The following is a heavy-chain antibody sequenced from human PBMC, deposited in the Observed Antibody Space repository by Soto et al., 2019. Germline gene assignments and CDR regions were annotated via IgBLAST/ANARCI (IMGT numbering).Heavy chain of an antibody. J-gene: IGHJ2*01. CDR3: ARDRYGGDWYFDL. D-gene: IGHD2-21*01. Sequence: QVQLVQSGAEVKKPGSSVKVSCKVSGGTFTSYTLSWVRQAPGQGLEWMGRIIPILDLANYTQKFQGRVTITADKSTSTTYMELSSLRSEDTAMYNCARDRYGGDWYFDLWGRGTLVTVSS. CDR2: IIPILDLA. CDR1: GGTFTSYT. V-gene: IGHV1-69*08.